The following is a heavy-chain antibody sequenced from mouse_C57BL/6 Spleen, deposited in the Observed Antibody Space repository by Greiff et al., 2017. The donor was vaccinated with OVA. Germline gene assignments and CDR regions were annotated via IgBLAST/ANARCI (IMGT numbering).Heavy chain of an antibody. CDR2: ISDGGSYT. J-gene: IGHJ3*01. V-gene: IGHV5-4*03. CDR1: GFTFSSYA. CDR3: ARGDDGYSAWFAY. D-gene: IGHD2-3*01. Sequence: EVMLVESGGGLVKPGGSLKLSCAASGFTFSSYAMSWVRQTPEKRLEWVATISDGGSYTYYPDNVKGRFTISRDNAKNNLYLQMSHLKSEDTAMYYCARGDDGYSAWFAYWGQGTLVTVSA.